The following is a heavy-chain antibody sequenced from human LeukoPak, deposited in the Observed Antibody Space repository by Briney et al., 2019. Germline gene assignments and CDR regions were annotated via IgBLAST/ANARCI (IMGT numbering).Heavy chain of an antibody. CDR1: GFTFSIYR. CDR2: IKQDGSET. Sequence: GGSLRLSCAASGFTFSIYRMSWLRPAPGKGLEWVANIKQDGSETYNADSVKGRSTISRDNAKNSLYLHMNSLRAEDTAVYYCATDLGSSRPNYWGQGTLVTVSS. J-gene: IGHJ4*02. CDR3: ATDLGSSRPNY. V-gene: IGHV3-7*04. D-gene: IGHD2-2*01.